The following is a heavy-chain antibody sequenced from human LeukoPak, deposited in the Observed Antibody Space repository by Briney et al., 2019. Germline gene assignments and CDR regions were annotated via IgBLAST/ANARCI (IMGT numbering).Heavy chain of an antibody. Sequence: SETLSLTCAVYGGSFSSYYWGWIRQPPGKGLEWIGEINHSGGTNYNPSLKSRVTMSVDTSKNQFSLKVSSVTAADTAVYYCARLSRPGYCSGGTCPPDYWGQGTLVTVSS. CDR1: GGSFSSYY. V-gene: IGHV4-34*01. CDR2: INHSGGT. CDR3: ARLSRPGYCSGGTCPPDY. D-gene: IGHD2-15*01. J-gene: IGHJ4*02.